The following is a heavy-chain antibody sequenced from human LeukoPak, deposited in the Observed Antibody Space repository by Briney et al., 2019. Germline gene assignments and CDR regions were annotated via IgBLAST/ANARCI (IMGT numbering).Heavy chain of an antibody. CDR3: ASLSVLNWFDP. V-gene: IGHV3-30*01. CDR1: GFTFSSYA. CDR2: ISYDGSNK. Sequence: PGGSLRLSCAASGFTFSSYAMHWVRRAPGKGLEWVAVISYDGSNKYYADSVKGRFTISRDNSKNTLYLQMNSLRAEDTAVYYCASLSVLNWFDPWGQGTLVTVSS. J-gene: IGHJ5*02. D-gene: IGHD2-8*02.